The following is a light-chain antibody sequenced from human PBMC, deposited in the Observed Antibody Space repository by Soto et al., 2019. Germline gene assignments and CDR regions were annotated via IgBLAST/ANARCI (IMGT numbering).Light chain of an antibody. CDR3: QQYVTSPAIT. J-gene: IGKJ5*01. CDR1: ESVSDY. Sequence: EIVLTQSPGALSLSPGERATLSCLASESVSDYLAWYQQKPGLAPRLLIHGATKRTSGTPDRFSGTGSGTAFTLAISRLEPEDFAVYYCQQYVTSPAITFGQGTRLEI. CDR2: GAT. V-gene: IGKV3-20*01.